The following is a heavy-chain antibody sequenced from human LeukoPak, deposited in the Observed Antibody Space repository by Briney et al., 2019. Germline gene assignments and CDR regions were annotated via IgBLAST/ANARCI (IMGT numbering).Heavy chain of an antibody. V-gene: IGHV4-59*12. CDR3: ARESSESDRGSYYYYYYMDV. Sequence: PSETLSLTCTVSGGSISSYYWSWIRQPPGKGLEWIGYIYYSGSTNYNPSLKSRVTISVDRSKNQFSLKLSSVTAADTAVYYCARESSESDRGSYYYYYYMDVWGKGTTVTVSS. D-gene: IGHD3-16*01. CDR1: GGSISSYY. J-gene: IGHJ6*03. CDR2: IYYSGST.